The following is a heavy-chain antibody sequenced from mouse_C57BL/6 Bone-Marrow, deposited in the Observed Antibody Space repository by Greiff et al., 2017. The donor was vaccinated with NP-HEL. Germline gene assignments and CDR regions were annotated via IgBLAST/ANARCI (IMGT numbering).Heavy chain of an antibody. CDR3: ARHPYCSGSSYWYFDV. CDR2: ISNGGGST. D-gene: IGHD1-1*01. CDR1: GFTFSDYY. Sequence: EVQVVESGGGLVQPGGSLKLSCAASGFTFSDYYMYWVRQTPEKRLEWVAYISNGGGSTYYPDTVKGRFTISRDNAKNTLYLQMIRLKSEDTAMYYGARHPYCSGSSYWYFDVWGTGTTVTVSS. V-gene: IGHV5-12*01. J-gene: IGHJ1*03.